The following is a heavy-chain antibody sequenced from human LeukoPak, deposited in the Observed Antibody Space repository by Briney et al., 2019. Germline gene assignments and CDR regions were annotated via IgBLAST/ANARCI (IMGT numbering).Heavy chain of an antibody. CDR2: INHSGST. CDR3: AGRGVGLDV. J-gene: IGHJ6*02. CDR1: GGSFSGYY. V-gene: IGHV4-34*01. D-gene: IGHD2-8*01. Sequence: SETLSLTCDVYGGSFSGYYWSWIRQPPGKGLEWIGEINHSGSTNYNPSLKSRVTISVDTSKNQFSLKMSSVTAADTAVYYCAGRGVGLDVWGQGTTVTVSS.